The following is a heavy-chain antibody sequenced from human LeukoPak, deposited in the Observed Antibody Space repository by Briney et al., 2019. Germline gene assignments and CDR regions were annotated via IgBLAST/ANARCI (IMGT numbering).Heavy chain of an antibody. J-gene: IGHJ4*02. CDR1: GYTFTSYA. V-gene: IGHV1-18*01. CDR2: ISAYNGNT. Sequence: WASVKVSCKASGYTFTSYAMNWVRQAPGQGLEWMGWISAYNGNTNYAQKLQGRVTMTTDTSTSTAYMELRSLRSDDTAVYYCAREEPIAAAYDYWGQGTLVTVSS. D-gene: IGHD6-13*01. CDR3: AREEPIAAAYDY.